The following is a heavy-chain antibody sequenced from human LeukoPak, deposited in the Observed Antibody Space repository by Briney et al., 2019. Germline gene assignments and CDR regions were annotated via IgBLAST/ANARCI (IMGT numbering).Heavy chain of an antibody. Sequence: PGGSLRLSCAASGFPFSPYWMHWVRQAPGKGLVGVSRINNDGSSTMYADSVKGRFTISRDNARNTLYLQMNSLRDDDTAVYYCARDYNSSPDYWGQGTLVTVSS. J-gene: IGHJ4*02. D-gene: IGHD6-13*01. V-gene: IGHV3-74*03. CDR2: INNDGSST. CDR3: ARDYNSSPDY. CDR1: GFPFSPYW.